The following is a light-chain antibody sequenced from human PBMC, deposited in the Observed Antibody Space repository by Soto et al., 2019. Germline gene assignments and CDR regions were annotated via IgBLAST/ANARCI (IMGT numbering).Light chain of an antibody. J-gene: IGKJ1*01. CDR3: QQYNSYST. V-gene: IGKV1-5*03. Sequence: DIQMTQSPSTLSASVGDRVTITCRASQSISSWLAWYQQKPGKAPKLLIYKASSLESGVPSRFSGSGSGTEFPLPISSLQPDDFATYYCQQYNSYSTFGQGTKVEIK. CDR1: QSISSW. CDR2: KAS.